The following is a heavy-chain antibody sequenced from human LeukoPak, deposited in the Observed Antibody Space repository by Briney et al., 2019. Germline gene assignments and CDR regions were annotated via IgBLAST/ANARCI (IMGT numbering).Heavy chain of an antibody. CDR2: IYHSGST. CDR1: GGSISSGGYY. D-gene: IGHD2-21*01. CDR3: ARVVIAYFDY. V-gene: IGHV4-30-2*01. Sequence: SQTLSLTCTVSGGSISSGGYYWSWIRQPPGKGLEWIGYIYHSGSTYYNPSLKSRVTISVDRSKNQFSLKLSSVTAADTAVYYCARVVIAYFDYWGQGTWSPSPQ. J-gene: IGHJ4*02.